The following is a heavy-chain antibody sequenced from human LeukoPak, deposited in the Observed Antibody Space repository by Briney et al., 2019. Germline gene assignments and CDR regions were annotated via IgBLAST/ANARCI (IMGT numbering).Heavy chain of an antibody. V-gene: IGHV3-30*02. CDR3: ANSAVVVAATLDY. J-gene: IGHJ4*02. Sequence: GGSLGLSCAASGFTFSSYGMHWVRQAPGKGLEWVAFIRYDGSNKYYADSVKGRFTISRDNSKNTLYLQMNSLRAEDTAVYYCANSAVVVAATLDYWGQGTLVTVSS. CDR2: IRYDGSNK. D-gene: IGHD2-15*01. CDR1: GFTFSSYG.